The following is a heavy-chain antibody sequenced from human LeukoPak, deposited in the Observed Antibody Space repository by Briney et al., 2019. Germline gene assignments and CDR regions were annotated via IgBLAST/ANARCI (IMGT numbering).Heavy chain of an antibody. CDR3: ARDLGGLRYCSGGSCYSVFNGMDV. J-gene: IGHJ6*02. D-gene: IGHD2-15*01. CDR2: IYCSGST. Sequence: SQTLSLTCTVSGGSISSGDYYWSWIRQPPGKGLEWIGYIYCSGSTYYNPSLKSRVTISVDTSKNQFSLKLSSVTAADTAVYYCARDLGGLRYCSGGSCYSVFNGMDVWGQGTTVTVSS. CDR1: GGSISSGDYY. V-gene: IGHV4-30-4*01.